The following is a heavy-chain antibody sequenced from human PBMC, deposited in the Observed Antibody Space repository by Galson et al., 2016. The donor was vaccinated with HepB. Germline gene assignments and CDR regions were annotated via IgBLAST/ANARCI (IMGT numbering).Heavy chain of an antibody. J-gene: IGHJ4*02. CDR1: GFTFSNYA. V-gene: IGHV3-23*01. CDR3: TTWLSHHFDY. Sequence: SLRLSCAASGFTFSNYAMSWVRQAPGKGLEWVSAISGSGGSPYYAYSVRGRFSIYRDNSRDTLYLQMDSLTAEDSAIYYCTTWLSHHFDYWGQGTRVTVSS. D-gene: IGHD6-19*01. CDR2: ISGSGGSP.